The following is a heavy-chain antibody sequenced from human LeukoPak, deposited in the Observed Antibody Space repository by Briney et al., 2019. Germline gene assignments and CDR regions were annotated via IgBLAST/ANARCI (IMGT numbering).Heavy chain of an antibody. Sequence: ASVKVSCKASGYTFTAYYIHWVRQAPGHGLEWMGCINPNSGGTNYAQKFQGRVTMTRDTSIGTAYMELSRLRSDDTAVYYCARDSRLRYFDWLNQYYFDYWGQGTLVTVSS. J-gene: IGHJ4*02. D-gene: IGHD3-9*01. CDR3: ARDSRLRYFDWLNQYYFDY. CDR1: GYTFTAYY. V-gene: IGHV1-2*02. CDR2: INPNSGGT.